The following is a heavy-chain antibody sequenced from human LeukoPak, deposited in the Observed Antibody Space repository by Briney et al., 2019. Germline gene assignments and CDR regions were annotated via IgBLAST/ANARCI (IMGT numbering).Heavy chain of an antibody. CDR1: GFTFSNAW. CDR3: TTDLFYGDYFSY. J-gene: IGHJ4*02. V-gene: IGHV3-15*01. Sequence: GGSPRLSCAASGFTFSNAWMSWVRQAPGKGLEWVGRIKSKTDGGTTDYAAPVKGRFTISRDDSKNTLYLQMNSLKTEDTAVYYCTTDLFYGDYFSYWGQGTLVTVSS. CDR2: IKSKTDGGTT. D-gene: IGHD4-17*01.